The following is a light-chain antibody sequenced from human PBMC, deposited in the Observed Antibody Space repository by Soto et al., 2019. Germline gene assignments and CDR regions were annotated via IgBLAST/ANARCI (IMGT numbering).Light chain of an antibody. J-gene: IGLJ1*01. CDR2: EVS. Sequence: QSVLTRRASVSGSPGQSITISCTGSSTDVGGYNYVSWYQQHPGKAPKVMIYEVSNRPSGVSNRFSGSKSGNTASLTISGLQAEDEADYYCSSYTSSSTYVFGTGTKVTV. CDR1: STDVGGYNY. CDR3: SSYTSSSTYV. V-gene: IGLV2-14*01.